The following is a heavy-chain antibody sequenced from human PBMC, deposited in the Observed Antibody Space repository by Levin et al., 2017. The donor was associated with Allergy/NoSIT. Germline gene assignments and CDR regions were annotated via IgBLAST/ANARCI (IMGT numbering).Heavy chain of an antibody. J-gene: IGHJ4*02. Sequence: PGGSLRLSCAASGFTFDDYAMHWVRQAPGKGLEWVSGISWNSGSIGYADSVKGRFTISRDNAKNSLYLQMNSLRAEDTALYYCAKDISLGSMVRGVIPPPLFDYWGQGTLVTVSS. CDR2: ISWNSGSI. CDR1: GFTFDDYA. V-gene: IGHV3-9*01. D-gene: IGHD3-10*01. CDR3: AKDISLGSMVRGVIPPPLFDY.